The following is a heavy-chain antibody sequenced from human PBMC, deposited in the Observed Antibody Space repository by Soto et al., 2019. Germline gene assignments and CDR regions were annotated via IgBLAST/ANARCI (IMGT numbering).Heavy chain of an antibody. CDR3: ARHGGTIAARRADAFDI. Sequence: SETLSLTCTVSGGSISSYYWSWIRQPPGKGLEWIGYIYYSGSTNYNPSLKSRVTISVDTSKNQFSLKLSSVTAADTAVYYCARHGGTIAARRADAFDIWGQGTMVTVSS. CDR1: GGSISSYY. D-gene: IGHD6-6*01. J-gene: IGHJ3*02. V-gene: IGHV4-59*08. CDR2: IYYSGST.